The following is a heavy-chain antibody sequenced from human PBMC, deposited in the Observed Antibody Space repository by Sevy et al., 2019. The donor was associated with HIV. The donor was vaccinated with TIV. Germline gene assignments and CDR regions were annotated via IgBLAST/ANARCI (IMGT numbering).Heavy chain of an antibody. CDR1: GFTLSSYS. V-gene: IGHV3-21*01. D-gene: IGHD3-10*01. CDR3: ARDGSGCYYKFDYYFDY. Sequence: GGSLRLSCTASGFTLSSYSMNWVRQAPGKGLEWVSSISSSSSYIYYADSVKGRFTISRDNAKNSLYLQMNSLRAEDTAVYYCARDGSGCYYKFDYYFDYWGQGTLVTVSS. CDR2: ISSSSSYI. J-gene: IGHJ4*02.